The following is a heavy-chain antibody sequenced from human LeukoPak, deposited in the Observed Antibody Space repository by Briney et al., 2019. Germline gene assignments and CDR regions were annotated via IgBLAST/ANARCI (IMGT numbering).Heavy chain of an antibody. J-gene: IGHJ6*03. CDR1: GGSISSYY. CDR2: IHTSGST. V-gene: IGHV4-4*09. CDR3: ARLDYDILTGYYNPHYSNYYMDV. Sequence: SETLSLTCTVSGGSISSYYWSWIRQPPGKGLEWIGYIHTSGSTNYNPSLKSRVTISVDTSKNQFSLKLSSVTAADTAVYYCARLDYDILTGYYNPHYSNYYMDVWGKGTTVTVSS. D-gene: IGHD3-9*01.